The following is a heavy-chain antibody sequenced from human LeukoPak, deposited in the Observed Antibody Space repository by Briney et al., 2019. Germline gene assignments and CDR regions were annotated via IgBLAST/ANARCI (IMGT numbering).Heavy chain of an antibody. CDR2: ISSSGSYI. Sequence: GGSLRLSCAASGFTFSSYSTNWVRQAPGKGLEWVSSISSSGSYIFYADSVKGRFTISRDNARNPLYLQMNSLRAEDTAVYYCARGGGYCDSTSCYYFDSWGQETLVTVSS. V-gene: IGHV3-21*01. CDR3: ARGGGYCDSTSCYYFDS. CDR1: GFTFSSYS. J-gene: IGHJ4*02. D-gene: IGHD2-2*01.